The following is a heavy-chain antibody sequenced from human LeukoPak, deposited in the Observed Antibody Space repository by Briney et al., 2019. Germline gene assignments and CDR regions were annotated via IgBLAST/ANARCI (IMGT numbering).Heavy chain of an antibody. CDR3: AGSTPLYDSSGYYVGNFDY. J-gene: IGHJ4*02. CDR1: GGSFSGYY. V-gene: IGHV4-34*01. D-gene: IGHD3-22*01. CDR2: INHSGST. Sequence: SETLSLTCAVYGGSFSGYYWSWIRQPPRKGLEWIGEINHSGSTNYNPSLKSRVTISVDTSKNQFSLKLSSVTAADTAVYYCAGSTPLYDSSGYYVGNFDYWGQGTLVTVSS.